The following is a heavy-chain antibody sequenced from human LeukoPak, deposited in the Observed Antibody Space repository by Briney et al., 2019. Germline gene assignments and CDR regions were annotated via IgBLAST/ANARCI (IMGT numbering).Heavy chain of an antibody. J-gene: IGHJ4*02. CDR3: AKHYSSSSRGY. CDR2: ISDPHSGSET. Sequence: PGGPLRLSCAASGFTFSSYTMNWVRQALGQGLEWVSTISDPHSGSETHYADSVKGRFTISRDDSQNTVYLQMDSLRAEDTAVYYCAKHYSSSSRGYWGQGTLVTVSS. CDR1: GFTFSSYT. V-gene: IGHV3-23*01. D-gene: IGHD6-6*01.